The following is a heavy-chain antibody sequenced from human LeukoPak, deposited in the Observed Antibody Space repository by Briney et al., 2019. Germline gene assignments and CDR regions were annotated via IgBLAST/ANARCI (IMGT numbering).Heavy chain of an antibody. J-gene: IGHJ4*02. CDR3: ARTTYYYDSSGYAY. D-gene: IGHD3-22*01. Sequence: TGGSLRLSCAASGFTFSSYSMNWVRQAPGKGLEWVSYISGSSGSIYYTDSVKGRFTVSRDNAKNSLYLQMNSLRAEDTAVYYCARTTYYYDSSGYAYWGQGTLVTVSS. CDR1: GFTFSSYS. CDR2: ISGSSGSI. V-gene: IGHV3-48*04.